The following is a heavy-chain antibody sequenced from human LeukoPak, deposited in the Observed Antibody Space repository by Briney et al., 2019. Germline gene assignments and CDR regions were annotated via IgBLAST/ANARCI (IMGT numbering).Heavy chain of an antibody. CDR3: ARVTTVTTMDY. CDR1: GGSISSYY. D-gene: IGHD4-17*01. CDR2: IYYSGST. J-gene: IGHJ4*02. V-gene: IGHV4-59*01. Sequence: SETLSLTCTVSGGSISSYYWSWIRQPPGKGLEWIGYIYYSGSTNYNPSLKSRVTISVDTSKNQFSLKLSSVTAADTAVYYCARVTTVTTMDYWGQGTLVTVSS.